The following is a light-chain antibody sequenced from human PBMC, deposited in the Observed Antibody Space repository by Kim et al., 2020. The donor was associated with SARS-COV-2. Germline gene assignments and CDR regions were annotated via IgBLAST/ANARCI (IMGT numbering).Light chain of an antibody. CDR3: CSYAGTYTWV. Sequence: TSSYTESSSDVVAYYDVAWYQQHPSKGPTLVICDVNRRPSGVPDRFSCSKSGNTDSLTISGVQAKDEADYYCCSYAGTYTWVFGGETQLTVL. V-gene: IGLV2-11*02. CDR2: DVN. J-gene: IGLJ3*02. CDR1: SSDVVAYYD.